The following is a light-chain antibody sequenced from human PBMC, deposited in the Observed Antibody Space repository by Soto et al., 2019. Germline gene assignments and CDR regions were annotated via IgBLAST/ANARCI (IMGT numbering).Light chain of an antibody. J-gene: IGKJ1*01. CDR3: QQYNNWHPWT. CDR1: QSVRGN. V-gene: IGKV3-15*01. CDR2: GAS. Sequence: EIVMTQSPANRSVSPGERATLSCRASQSVRGNVAWYQQTPGQAPRLLIYGASTRATGSPARFSGSGSGTEFTLTNSSLQYEDCAVYFFQQYNNWHPWTCGQGT.